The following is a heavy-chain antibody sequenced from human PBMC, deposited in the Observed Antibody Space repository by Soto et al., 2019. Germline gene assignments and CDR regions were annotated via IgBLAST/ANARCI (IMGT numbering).Heavy chain of an antibody. CDR2: ISYDGGST. D-gene: IGHD1-20*01. CDR1: AFTFGEYT. Sequence: GRSLRLSCAPSAFTFGEYTMHWVRQTPGKGLEWVSLISYDGGSTHYVDSVKGRFTISRDNSKSSLYLQMNSLRTEDTALYYCATAPIRHSWNEGLGYWGQGTLVTGSS. V-gene: IGHV3-43*01. J-gene: IGHJ4*02. CDR3: ATAPIRHSWNEGLGY.